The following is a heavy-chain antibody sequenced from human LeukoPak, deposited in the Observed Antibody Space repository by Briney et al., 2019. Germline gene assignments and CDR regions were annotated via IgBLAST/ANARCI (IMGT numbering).Heavy chain of an antibody. CDR2: VGTAGDT. CDR3: ARVGSGSAFDI. V-gene: IGHV3-13*04. D-gene: IGHD1-26*01. Sequence: HSGGSLRLSCAASGFTLSSYDMHWVRHTTGKGLEWVSSVGTAGDTYYLGSVKGRFTISREKAKNSLYLHMNSLRAGDTAVYYCARVGSGSAFDIWGQGTKVTVSS. CDR1: GFTLSSYD. J-gene: IGHJ3*02.